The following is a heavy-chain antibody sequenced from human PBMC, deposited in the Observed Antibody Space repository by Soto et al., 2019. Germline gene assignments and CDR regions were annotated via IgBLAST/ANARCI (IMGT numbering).Heavy chain of an antibody. CDR3: ATEHLGDAFDI. V-gene: IGHV4-31*03. J-gene: IGHJ3*02. CDR2: IYYSGST. Sequence: QVQLQESGPGLVKPSQTLSLTCTVSGGSISSGGYYWSWIRQHPGKGLEWIGYIYYSGSTYYNPYLKRRVTISVDTSKNQFSLKLSSVTAADTAVYYCATEHLGDAFDIWGQGTMVTVSS. CDR1: GGSISSGGYY. D-gene: IGHD7-27*01.